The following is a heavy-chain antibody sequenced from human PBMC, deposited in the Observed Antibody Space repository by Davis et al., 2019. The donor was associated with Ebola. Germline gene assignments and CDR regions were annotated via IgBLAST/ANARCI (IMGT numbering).Heavy chain of an antibody. Sequence: GESLKISCAASGFTFSSYGMHWVRQAPGKGLEWVAFIRYDANNKYHADSVKGRFTISRDNSKNTLYLQMNSLRDEDTAVYYCARAEPTYYYGSGRYQTLYYFDYWGQGTLVTVPS. V-gene: IGHV3-30*02. J-gene: IGHJ4*02. CDR3: ARAEPTYYYGSGRYQTLYYFDY. CDR1: GFTFSSYG. D-gene: IGHD3-10*01. CDR2: IRYDANNK.